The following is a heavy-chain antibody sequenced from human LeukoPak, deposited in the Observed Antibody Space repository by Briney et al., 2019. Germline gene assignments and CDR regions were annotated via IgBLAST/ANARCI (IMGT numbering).Heavy chain of an antibody. D-gene: IGHD2-15*01. V-gene: IGHV3-23*01. CDR3: AKDLQEDLGWFDP. CDR1: GFTFSSYA. Sequence: GGSLRLSCAASGFTFSSYAMSWVRQAPGKGLGWVSAISGSGGSTYYADSVKGRFTISRDNSKNTLHLQMNSLRAEDTAVYYCAKDLQEDLGWFDPWGQGTLVTVFS. J-gene: IGHJ5*02. CDR2: ISGSGGST.